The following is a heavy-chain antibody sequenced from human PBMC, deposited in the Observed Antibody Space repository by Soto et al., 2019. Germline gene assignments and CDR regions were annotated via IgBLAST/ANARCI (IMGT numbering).Heavy chain of an antibody. CDR1: GFTFSSYA. CDR2: ISATGGST. J-gene: IGHJ4*02. Sequence: GGSLRLSCAASGFTFSSYAMNWVRQAPGKGLEWVATISATGGSTYYADSVKGRFTISRDNSKNTLYLQMNGLRVEDTAVYYCAKDRIAGKFDYWGQGTQVTVAS. CDR3: AKDRIAGKFDY. V-gene: IGHV3-23*01.